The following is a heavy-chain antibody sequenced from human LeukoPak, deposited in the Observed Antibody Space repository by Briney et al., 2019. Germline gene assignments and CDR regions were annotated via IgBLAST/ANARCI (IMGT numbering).Heavy chain of an antibody. CDR1: GGSISSGGYY. J-gene: IGHJ4*02. CDR3: ARGGMVRLGPFDY. D-gene: IGHD4-23*01. Sequence: SQTLSLTCTVSGGSISSGGYYCSWIRQHPGKGLEWNGYIYYSGSTYYNPSLKSRVTISVDTSKNQFSLKLSSVTAADTAVYYCARGGMVRLGPFDYWGQGTLVTVSS. V-gene: IGHV4-31*03. CDR2: IYYSGST.